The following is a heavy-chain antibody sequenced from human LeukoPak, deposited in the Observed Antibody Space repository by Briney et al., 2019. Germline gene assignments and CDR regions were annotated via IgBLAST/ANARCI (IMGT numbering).Heavy chain of an antibody. CDR2: ILYSGTTT. Sequence: PSETLSLTYTVSGGSISPYYWSWIRQTPGKGLEWIGYILYSGTTTNYNPSLKSRVTISVDTSKNQFSLKLSSVTAADTAVYYCARVGDWNDLVYWGQGTLVTVSS. J-gene: IGHJ4*02. V-gene: IGHV4-59*01. D-gene: IGHD1-1*01. CDR1: GGSISPYY. CDR3: ARVGDWNDLVY.